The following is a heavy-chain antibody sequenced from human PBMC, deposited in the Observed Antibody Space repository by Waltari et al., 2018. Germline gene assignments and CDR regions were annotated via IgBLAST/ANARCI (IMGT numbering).Heavy chain of an antibody. J-gene: IGHJ2*01. CDR2: INHSGST. V-gene: IGHV4-34*01. D-gene: IGHD3-3*01. CDR1: GGSFSGYS. Sequence: QVQLQQWGAGLLKPSETLSLTCAVYGGSFSGYSWRWNRQPPGKGLEWIGEINHSGSTNYNPSLKSRVTISVDTSKNQFSLKLSSVTAADTAVYYCARGITIFGVVGKGYFDLWGRGTLVTVSS. CDR3: ARGITIFGVVGKGYFDL.